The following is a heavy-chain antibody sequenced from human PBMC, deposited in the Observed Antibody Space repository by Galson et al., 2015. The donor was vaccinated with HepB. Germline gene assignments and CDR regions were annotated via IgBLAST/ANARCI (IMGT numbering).Heavy chain of an antibody. J-gene: IGHJ4*02. CDR3: TTDTLPRYYDSSGYGGY. Sequence: SLRLSCAASGFTFSNAWMNWVRQAPGKGLEWVGRIKSKTDGGTTDYAAPVKGRFTISRDDSKNTLYLQMNSLKTEDTAVYYCTTDTLPRYYDSSGYGGYWGQGTLVTVSS. CDR2: IKSKTDGGTT. D-gene: IGHD3-22*01. V-gene: IGHV3-15*07. CDR1: GFTFSNAW.